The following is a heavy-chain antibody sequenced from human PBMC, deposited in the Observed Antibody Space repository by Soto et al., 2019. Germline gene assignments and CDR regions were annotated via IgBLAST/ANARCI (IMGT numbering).Heavy chain of an antibody. CDR1: GYTFTSYG. CDR3: ARDRWAATREYYYYGMDV. CDR2: ISAYNGNT. D-gene: IGHD2-15*01. J-gene: IGHJ6*02. Sequence: SVKASCKASGYTFTSYGISLVRQAPGQGLEWMGWISAYNGNTNYAQKLQSRVTMTTVTSTSTAYMEPRSLRYDDTAVYYCARDRWAATREYYYYGMDVWGQGTTVTVSS. V-gene: IGHV1-18*01.